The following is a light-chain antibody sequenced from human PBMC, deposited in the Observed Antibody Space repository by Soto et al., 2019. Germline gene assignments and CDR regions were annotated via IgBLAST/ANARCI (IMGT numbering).Light chain of an antibody. V-gene: IGLV2-14*01. CDR3: SSYRTAENYL. J-gene: IGLJ3*02. CDR1: SSDVGGYNF. Sequence: QSALTQPASVSGSPGQSITISCTGTSSDVGGYNFVSWFQQHPDKAPKLIIFEVTKRPSGVSNRFSGSKTGNTAFLTISGLQADDEATYYCSSYRTAENYLFGVGTKLTVL. CDR2: EVT.